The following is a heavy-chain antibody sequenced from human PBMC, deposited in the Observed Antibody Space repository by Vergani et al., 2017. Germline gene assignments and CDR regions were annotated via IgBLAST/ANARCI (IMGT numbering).Heavy chain of an antibody. CDR2: ISGSGGST. V-gene: IGHV3-23*01. J-gene: IGHJ4*02. Sequence: EVQLLESGGGLVQPGGSLRLSCAASGFTFSSYAMSWVRQARGKGLEWVSAISGSGGSTYYADSVKGRFTISRDNSKNTLYLQMNSLRAEDTAVYYCAKDLNFYGSGSYLDYWGQGTLVTVSS. D-gene: IGHD3-10*01. CDR3: AKDLNFYGSGSYLDY. CDR1: GFTFSSYA.